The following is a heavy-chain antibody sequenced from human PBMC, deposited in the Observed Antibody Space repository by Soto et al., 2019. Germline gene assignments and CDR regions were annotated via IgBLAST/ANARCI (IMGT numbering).Heavy chain of an antibody. CDR3: ASGPTMVRGVIRYFDY. V-gene: IGHV3-21*01. J-gene: IGHJ4*02. D-gene: IGHD3-10*01. CDR2: ISSSSSYI. Sequence: EVQLVESGGGLVKPGGSLRLSCAASGFTFSSYSMNWVRQAPGKGLEWVSSISSSSSYIYYADSVKGRFTISRDNAKNSLYLQMNSLRAEDTAVYYCASGPTMVRGVIRYFDYWGQGTLVTVSS. CDR1: GFTFSSYS.